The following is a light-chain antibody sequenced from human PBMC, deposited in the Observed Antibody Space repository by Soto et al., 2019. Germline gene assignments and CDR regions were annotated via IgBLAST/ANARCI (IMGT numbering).Light chain of an antibody. CDR3: QQSYSTPWT. CDR1: QSISSY. CDR2: AAS. V-gene: IGKV1-39*01. Sequence: DLQMTQSPSTLPASVGDRVTITCRASQSISSYLNWYQQKPGKAPKLLIYAASSLQSGVPSRFSGSGSGTDFTLTISSLQPEDFATYYCQQSYSTPWTFGQGTKVDIK. J-gene: IGKJ1*01.